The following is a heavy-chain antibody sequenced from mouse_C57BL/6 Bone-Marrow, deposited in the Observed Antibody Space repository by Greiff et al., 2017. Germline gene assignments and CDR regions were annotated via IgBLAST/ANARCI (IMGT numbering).Heavy chain of an antibody. CDR2: INPYNGGT. D-gene: IGHD1-1*01. CDR3: ARLGYYGSRWFAY. V-gene: IGHV1-19*01. CDR1: GYTFTDYY. Sequence: EVQLQQSGPVLVKPGASVKMSCKASGYTFTDYYMNWVKQSHGKSLEWIGVINPYNGGTSYTQKFKGKATLTVDKSSSTAYMELNSLTSEDSAVYYCARLGYYGSRWFAYWGQGTLVTVSA. J-gene: IGHJ3*01.